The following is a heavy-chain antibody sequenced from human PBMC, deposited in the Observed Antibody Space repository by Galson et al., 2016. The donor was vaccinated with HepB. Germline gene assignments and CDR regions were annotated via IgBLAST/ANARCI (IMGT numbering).Heavy chain of an antibody. J-gene: IGHJ6*02. D-gene: IGHD2-21*01. CDR1: GGTVSTYA. V-gene: IGHV1-69*13. CDR2: IIPVFGPP. Sequence: SVKVSCKASGGTVSTYAISWARQAPGQGLEWMGGIIPVFGPPNYARNLQGRVTITADESTSTVYMELNSLRSEDTAVYSCMLGPCSPRCYSHSPYYYYYGMDVWGQGTTVTVSS. CDR3: MLGPCSPRCYSHSPYYYYYGMDV.